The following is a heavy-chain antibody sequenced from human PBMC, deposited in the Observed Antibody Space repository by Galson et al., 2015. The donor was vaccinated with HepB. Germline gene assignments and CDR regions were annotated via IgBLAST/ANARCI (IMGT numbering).Heavy chain of an antibody. Sequence: SLRLSCAASGFTFSSYTMNWVRQAPGKGLESVSYISSTGTTMSYADSAKGRFTISRDNSQNSLYLQMNSLRDEDTAVYYCASVYFGSGSSSAYWYFDLWGRGALVTVSS. D-gene: IGHD3-10*01. CDR2: ISSTGTTM. V-gene: IGHV3-48*02. CDR1: GFTFSSYT. J-gene: IGHJ2*01. CDR3: ASVYFGSGSSSAYWYFDL.